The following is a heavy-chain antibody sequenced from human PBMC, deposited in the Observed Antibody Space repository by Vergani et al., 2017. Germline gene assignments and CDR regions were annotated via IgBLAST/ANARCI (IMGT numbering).Heavy chain of an antibody. Sequence: QVQLVESGGGVVQPGRSLRLSCAASGFTFSSYGMHWVRQAPGKGLEWVAVIWYDGSNKYYADSVKGRFTISRDNSNNTLYLQMNSLRAEDTAVYYCARGAYYYASSDYPGAFDIWGQGTMVTFSS. V-gene: IGHV3-33*01. CDR1: GFTFSSYG. D-gene: IGHD3-22*01. CDR2: IWYDGSNK. J-gene: IGHJ3*02. CDR3: ARGAYYYASSDYPGAFDI.